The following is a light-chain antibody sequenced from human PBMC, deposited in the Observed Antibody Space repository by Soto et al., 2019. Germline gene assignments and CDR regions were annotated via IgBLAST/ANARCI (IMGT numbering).Light chain of an antibody. CDR1: KLGDKY. V-gene: IGLV3-1*01. Sequence: SYELTQPPSVSVSPGQTASITCSGDKLGDKYACWYQQKPGQSPVLVIYQDSKRPSGIPERFSGSNSGNTATLIISGTQAMDEADYYCQAWDSSTEVFGGGTQLTVL. CDR3: QAWDSSTEV. CDR2: QDS. J-gene: IGLJ2*01.